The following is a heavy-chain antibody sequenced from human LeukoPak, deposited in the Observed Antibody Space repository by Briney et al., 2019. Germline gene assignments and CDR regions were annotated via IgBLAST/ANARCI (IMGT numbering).Heavy chain of an antibody. CDR2: IYHSGST. CDR1: GGSISSSNW. V-gene: IGHV4-4*02. D-gene: IGHD6-19*01. CDR3: AREGSGCPNWFDP. J-gene: IGHJ5*02. Sequence: SETLSLTCAVSGGSISSSNWWSWVRQPPGKGLGWIGEIYHSGSTNYNPSLKSRVTISVDTSKNQFSLKLSSVTAADTAVYYCAREGSGCPNWFDPWGQGTLVTVSS.